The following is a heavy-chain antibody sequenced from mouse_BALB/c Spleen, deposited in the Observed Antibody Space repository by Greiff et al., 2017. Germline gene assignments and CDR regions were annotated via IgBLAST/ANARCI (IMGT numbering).Heavy chain of an antibody. J-gene: IGHJ1*01. CDR3: ARETTVVAWYFDV. Sequence: DVKLQESGGGLVKPGGSLKLSCAASGFTFSSYAMSWVRQTPEKRLEWVASISSGGSTYYPDSVKGRFTISRDNARNILYLQMSSLRSEDTAMYYCARETTVVAWYFDVWGAGTTVTVSS. V-gene: IGHV5-6-5*01. CDR2: ISSGGST. CDR1: GFTFSSYA. D-gene: IGHD1-1*01.